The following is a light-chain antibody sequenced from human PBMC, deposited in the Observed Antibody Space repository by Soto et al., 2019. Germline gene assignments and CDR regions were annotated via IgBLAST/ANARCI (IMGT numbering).Light chain of an antibody. CDR1: QTVSSN. J-gene: IGKJ2*01. Sequence: ETVMTQSPAILSVSPGERATLSCRASQTVSSNLAWYQQKPGQAPRLLIYGASTRATGVPARFSGSGSGTEFTLTISCLQSGDFAVYFCQQYNNWPPYTFGQGTKVDIK. CDR2: GAS. V-gene: IGKV3-15*01. CDR3: QQYNNWPPYT.